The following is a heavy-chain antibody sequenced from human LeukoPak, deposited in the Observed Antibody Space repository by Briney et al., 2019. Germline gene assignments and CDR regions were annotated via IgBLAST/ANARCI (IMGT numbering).Heavy chain of an antibody. D-gene: IGHD3-10*01. J-gene: IGHJ4*02. CDR2: INENGRKT. Sequence: PGGSLRLSCAASGLTFSSYAMNWVRQASGKGLEWVSGINENGRKTYYADSVKGRFSISRDNSKNTLYLQMSDLRAEDTAVYFCAKITMPRAPNSWGQETLVTVSS. CDR3: AKITMPRAPNS. V-gene: IGHV3-23*01. CDR1: GLTFSSYA.